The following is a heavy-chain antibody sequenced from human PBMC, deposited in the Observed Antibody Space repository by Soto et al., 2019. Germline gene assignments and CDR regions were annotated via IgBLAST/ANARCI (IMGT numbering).Heavy chain of an antibody. CDR2: INSDGSST. CDR1: GFTFSSYW. V-gene: IGHV3-74*01. J-gene: IGHJ6*03. Sequence: GGSLRLSCAASGFTFSSYWMHWVRQAPGKGLVWVSRINSDGSSTSYADSVKGRFTISRDNAKNTLYLQMNSLRAEDTAVYYCARGSIFGVVNHPYYYYYYMDVWGKGTTVTVSS. D-gene: IGHD3-3*01. CDR3: ARGSIFGVVNHPYYYYYYMDV.